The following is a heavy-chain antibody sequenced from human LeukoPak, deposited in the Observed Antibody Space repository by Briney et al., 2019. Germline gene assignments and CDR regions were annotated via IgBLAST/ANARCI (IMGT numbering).Heavy chain of an antibody. J-gene: IGHJ6*02. CDR1: GFTFSSYC. CDR2: IKQDGSVK. V-gene: IGHV3-7*03. CDR3: AREGVYSSGWYYYYYGMDV. D-gene: IGHD6-19*01. Sequence: PGGSLRLSCAASGFTFSSYCMSWVRQAPGKGLEWVANIKQDGSVKYYVDSVKGRFTISRDNAKNSLYLQMNSLRAEDTAVYYCAREGVYSSGWYYYYYGMDVWGQGTTVTVSS.